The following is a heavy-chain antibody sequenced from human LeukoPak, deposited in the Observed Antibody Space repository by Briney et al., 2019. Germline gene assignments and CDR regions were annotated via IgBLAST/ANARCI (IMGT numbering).Heavy chain of an antibody. CDR3: ARVPRSYYYYYYMDV. V-gene: IGHV4-61*01. Sequence: SETLSLTCTVSGGSVGSGSYYWSWIRQSPGQGLEWIGNVYYSGSAYYNPSLKSRVTISADTSENQFSLKRSSVTAADTAVYYCARVPRSYYYYYYMDVWGKGTTVTVSS. CDR2: VYYSGSA. CDR1: GGSVGSGSYY. J-gene: IGHJ6*03.